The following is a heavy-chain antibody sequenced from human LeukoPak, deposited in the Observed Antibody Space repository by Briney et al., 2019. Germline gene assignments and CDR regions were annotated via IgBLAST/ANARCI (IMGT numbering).Heavy chain of an antibody. D-gene: IGHD5-24*01. J-gene: IGHJ4*02. CDR3: ATDGAEMATISAFDY. Sequence: GASVKVSCKASGYTFSSYYMHWVRQAPGQGLEWMGWISAYNGNTNYAQKLQGRVTMTEDTSTDTAYMELSSLRSEDTAVYYCATDGAEMATISAFDYWGQGTLVTVSS. V-gene: IGHV1-18*04. CDR1: GYTFSSYY. CDR2: ISAYNGNT.